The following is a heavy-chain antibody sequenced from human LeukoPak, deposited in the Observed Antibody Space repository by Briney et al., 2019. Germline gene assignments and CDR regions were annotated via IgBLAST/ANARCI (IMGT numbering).Heavy chain of an antibody. CDR2: ISGNGGRT. J-gene: IGHJ4*02. Sequence: PGGSLRLSCAASGFTFNSYAMSWVRQAPGKGLEWVSAISGNGGRTYYADSVKGRFTTSRDNSKNTLNLQMHRLRVEDTAVYYCTRVMWGSSGYPIDYWGQGSLVTVSS. CDR3: TRVMWGSSGYPIDY. D-gene: IGHD3-22*01. V-gene: IGHV3-23*01. CDR1: GFTFNSYA.